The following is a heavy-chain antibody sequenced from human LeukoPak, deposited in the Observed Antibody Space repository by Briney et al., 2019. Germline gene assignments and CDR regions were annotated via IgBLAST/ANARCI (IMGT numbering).Heavy chain of an antibody. CDR3: ARDERGYYYSGAFFGAIDF. Sequence: GGSLRLSCAASGFTFNSYAMHWVRQAPGKGMGWVAFLWHDGSNKYYADSVKGRFTASRDNSKNTVYLQMNSLRAEDTAVYYCARDERGYYYSGAFFGAIDFWGQGTLVTVSS. J-gene: IGHJ4*02. V-gene: IGHV3-33*01. CDR2: LWHDGSNK. CDR1: GFTFNSYA. D-gene: IGHD3-22*01.